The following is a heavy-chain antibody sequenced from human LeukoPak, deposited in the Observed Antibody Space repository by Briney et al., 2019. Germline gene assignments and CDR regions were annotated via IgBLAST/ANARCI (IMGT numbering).Heavy chain of an antibody. J-gene: IGHJ4*02. D-gene: IGHD3-3*01. V-gene: IGHV3-9*03. Sequence: SLKISCAASGFTFDDYAMHWVRQAPGKGLEWVSGISWNSGSIGYADSVKGRFTISRDNAKNSLYLQMNSLRAEDMALYYCVKDKSRFLEWLSFDYWGQGTLVTVSS. CDR2: ISWNSGSI. CDR1: GFTFDDYA. CDR3: VKDKSRFLEWLSFDY.